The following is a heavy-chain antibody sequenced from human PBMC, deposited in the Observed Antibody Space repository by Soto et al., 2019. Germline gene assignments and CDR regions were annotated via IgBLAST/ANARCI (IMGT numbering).Heavy chain of an antibody. Sequence: QITLKESGPTLVKPTQTLTLTCTLSGFSLSASGVGVGWIRQPPGKALEWLARIYWDDDKRYNPSLKTRLTISKGTSKDQVVLTMTNMDPVDTATYYCARAQHGDYRAIFFWYFDLWGRGTLVTVSS. CDR3: ARAQHGDYRAIFFWYFDL. D-gene: IGHD4-17*01. V-gene: IGHV2-5*02. CDR1: GFSLSASGVG. J-gene: IGHJ2*01. CDR2: IYWDDDK.